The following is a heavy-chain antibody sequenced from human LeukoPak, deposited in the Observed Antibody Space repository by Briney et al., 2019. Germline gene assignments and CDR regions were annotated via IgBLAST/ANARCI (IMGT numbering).Heavy chain of an antibody. CDR3: ARGRFQFDY. CDR1: GGSFSGYY. CDR2: INHSGST. V-gene: IGHV4-34*01. Sequence: SETLSLTCAVYGGSFSGYYWSWIRQPPGKGLEWIGEINHSGSTNYNPSLKSRVTISVDTSKNQFSLKLSSVTAADTAVSYCARGRFQFDYWGQGTLVTVSS. J-gene: IGHJ4*02. D-gene: IGHD2-21*01.